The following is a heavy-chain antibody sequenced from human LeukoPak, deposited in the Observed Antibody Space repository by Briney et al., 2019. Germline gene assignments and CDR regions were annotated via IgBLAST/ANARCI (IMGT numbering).Heavy chain of an antibody. J-gene: IGHJ6*03. D-gene: IGHD3-22*01. Sequence: PGGSLRLSCAASGFTFSSYAMSWVRQAPGKGLEWVSDINGSGGSTYYADSVKGRFTISRDNSKNTLYLQMNSLRAEDTAVYYCARGDYYDSSGYNYYYYYMDVWGKGTTVTVSS. CDR1: GFTFSSYA. CDR3: ARGDYYDSSGYNYYYYYMDV. V-gene: IGHV3-23*01. CDR2: INGSGGST.